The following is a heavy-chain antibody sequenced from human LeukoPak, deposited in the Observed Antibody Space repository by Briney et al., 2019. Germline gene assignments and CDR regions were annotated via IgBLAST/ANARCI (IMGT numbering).Heavy chain of an antibody. Sequence: GGSLRLSCAASGFTFSSYAMNWVRQAPGKGLEWVSIRGSGGDTYYADSVKGRFTISRDNSKNTLYLQMNSLRAEDTDVYYCAKARGATYGTYYFDYWGQGTLVTVSS. J-gene: IGHJ4*02. CDR2: RGSGGDT. V-gene: IGHV3-23*01. D-gene: IGHD4/OR15-4a*01. CDR1: GFTFSSYA. CDR3: AKARGATYGTYYFDY.